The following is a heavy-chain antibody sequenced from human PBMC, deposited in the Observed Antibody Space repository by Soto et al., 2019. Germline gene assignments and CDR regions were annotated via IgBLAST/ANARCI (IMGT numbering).Heavy chain of an antibody. Sequence: QVQLVQSGAEVKKPGSSVKVSCKASGGTISSDSFSWERQAPGQGIEWMGGIIPMFDTPIYAQKFQDRVTITADESMSTAYMQLSSLRSGDTAVYYCARSGGLDRDFNYWGQGSLVTVSS. CDR1: GGTISSDS. D-gene: IGHD3-10*01. J-gene: IGHJ4*02. CDR2: IIPMFDTP. V-gene: IGHV1-69*12. CDR3: ARSGGLDRDFNY.